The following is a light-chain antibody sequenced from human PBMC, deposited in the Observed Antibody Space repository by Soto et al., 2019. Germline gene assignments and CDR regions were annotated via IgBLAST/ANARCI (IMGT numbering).Light chain of an antibody. CDR1: RSVSSSY. V-gene: IGKV3-20*01. CDR3: QQYGSSWWT. Sequence: MVLTQSPGTLSFSPGERSTLSCRASRSVSSSYLSWYQQKPGQAPRLLIYGASSRATGIPDRFRGSGSGTDFTLTISRPEPEDFAVYFCQQYGSSWWTFGQGTKVDIK. J-gene: IGKJ1*01. CDR2: GAS.